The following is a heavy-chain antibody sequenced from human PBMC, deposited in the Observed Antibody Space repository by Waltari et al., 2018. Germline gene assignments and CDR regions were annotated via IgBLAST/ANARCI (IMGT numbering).Heavy chain of an antibody. J-gene: IGHJ3*02. Sequence: QVQLQESGPGLVKPSETLSLTCAVSGYSISSGYYWGWIRQPPGKGLEWISYITGSSDSTNYADSVQGRFIVSRDNAQNALYLQMTGLRAEDTAIYYCAADGVGVLPGDAFDIWGQGTMVTVSS. CDR3: AADGVGVLPGDAFDI. CDR2: ITGSSDST. D-gene: IGHD1-26*01. V-gene: IGHV3-11*06. CDR1: GYSISSGYY.